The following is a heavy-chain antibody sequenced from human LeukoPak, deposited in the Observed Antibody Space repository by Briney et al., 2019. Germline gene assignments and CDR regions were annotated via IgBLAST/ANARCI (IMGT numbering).Heavy chain of an antibody. D-gene: IGHD6-19*01. CDR2: ISSSGSYI. J-gene: IGHJ3*02. CDR3: ARRQWPEYDGFDI. V-gene: IGHV3-21*04. Sequence: PGGSLRLSCAASGFTFSSYSVNWVRQAPGKGLAWVSSISSSGSYIYYADSVKGRFTFSRDNAKNSLYLQMNSLKTEDTAVYYCARRQWPEYDGFDIWGQGTMVTVSS. CDR1: GFTFSSYS.